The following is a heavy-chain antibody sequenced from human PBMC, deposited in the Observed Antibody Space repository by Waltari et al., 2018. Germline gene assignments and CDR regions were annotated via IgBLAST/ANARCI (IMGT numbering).Heavy chain of an antibody. D-gene: IGHD3-22*01. CDR3: ARRKYYDSTGYWYYFDY. V-gene: IGHV4-59*08. Sequence: QVQLQESGPGLVKPSETLSLTCTVSGGSMNNYYWTWIRQSPGKGLEWIGHIYYRGSSNYNPSLRSRVTISVDTSKNQFSLKLSSVTAADTAVYFCARRKYYDSTGYWYYFDYWGQGTLVTVSS. CDR2: IYYRGSS. CDR1: GGSMNNYY. J-gene: IGHJ4*02.